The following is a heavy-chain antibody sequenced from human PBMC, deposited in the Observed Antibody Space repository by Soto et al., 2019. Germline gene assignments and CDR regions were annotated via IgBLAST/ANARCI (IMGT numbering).Heavy chain of an antibody. D-gene: IGHD2-15*01. CDR1: GGSISSYY. Sequence: SETLSLTCTVSGGSISSYYWSWIRQPPGKGLEWIGYIYYSGSTNYNPSLKSRVTISVDTSKNQFSLKLSSVTAADTAVYYCARDTPAGNYYYYGMDVWGQGTTVTVSS. CDR2: IYYSGST. V-gene: IGHV4-59*01. CDR3: ARDTPAGNYYYYGMDV. J-gene: IGHJ6*02.